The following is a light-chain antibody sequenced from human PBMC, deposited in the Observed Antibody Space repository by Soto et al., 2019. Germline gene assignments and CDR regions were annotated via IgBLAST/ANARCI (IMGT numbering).Light chain of an antibody. V-gene: IGLV2-14*01. CDR1: STDVGAYNY. CDR3: SSYTTSNTPFV. CDR2: EVT. Sequence: QSALTQPASVSGSPGRSITISCTATSTDVGAYNYVSWYQHHPGKAPKLMIYEVTNRPSGVSDRFSGSKSGNTASLTISGLQAEDEADYYCSSYTTSNTPFVFGTGTKLTVL. J-gene: IGLJ1*01.